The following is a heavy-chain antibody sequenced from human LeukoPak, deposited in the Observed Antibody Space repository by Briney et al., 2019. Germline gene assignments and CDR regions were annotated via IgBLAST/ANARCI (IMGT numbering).Heavy chain of an antibody. CDR3: ARGYYDFPF. D-gene: IGHD3-3*01. CDR2: INPIGGST. J-gene: IGHJ1*01. Sequence: ASVKVSCKASGYSFTSYYMQWVRQAPGQGLEWMGIINPIGGSTTYAQNFQGRVTMTRDTSTSTVYMDLSSLRSDDTAVYYCARGYYDFPFWGQGTLVTVSS. CDR1: GYSFTSYY. V-gene: IGHV1-46*01.